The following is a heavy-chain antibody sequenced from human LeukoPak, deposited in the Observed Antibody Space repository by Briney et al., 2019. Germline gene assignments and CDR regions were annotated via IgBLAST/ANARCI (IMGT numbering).Heavy chain of an antibody. CDR2: IYYSGST. V-gene: IGHV4-59*01. Sequence: SETLSLTCTVSGGSISSYYWSWIRQPPGKGLEWIGYIYYSGSTNYNPSLKSRVTISVDTSKNQFSLKLSSVTAADTAVYYCARDSRRAYCSSTSCYGHYYYCYMDVWGKGTTVTVSS. J-gene: IGHJ6*03. CDR3: ARDSRRAYCSSTSCYGHYYYCYMDV. CDR1: GGSISSYY. D-gene: IGHD2-2*01.